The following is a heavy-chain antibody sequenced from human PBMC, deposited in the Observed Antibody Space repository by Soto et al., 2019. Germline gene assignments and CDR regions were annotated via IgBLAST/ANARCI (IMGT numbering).Heavy chain of an antibody. D-gene: IGHD2-21*01. CDR3: GRHDSTYYLLAINF. CDR2: IYYNGNT. V-gene: IGHV4-39*01. J-gene: IGHJ4*02. Sequence: QLHLQESGPGLVKPSETLSLTCIVSGVSLSSSSYYWAWIRQPPGKGLEWIGTIYYNGNTYYNPSRESRVTIDLDTSKNEISLKLNSVTATDTAVYYCGRHDSTYYLLAINFWGQGTLAPVSS. CDR1: GVSLSSSSYY.